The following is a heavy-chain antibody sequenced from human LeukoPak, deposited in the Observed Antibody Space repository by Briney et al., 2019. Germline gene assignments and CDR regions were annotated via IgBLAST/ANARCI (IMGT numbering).Heavy chain of an antibody. CDR2: ISTNSSFI. V-gene: IGHV3-21*01. J-gene: IGHJ5*02. CDR1: GFTFSSYS. CDR3: ARAGIWSGYSIRFDP. Sequence: GGSLRLSCAASGFTFSSYSMNWVRQAPGKGLEWVSSISTNSSFIFYADSVKGRFTISRDNAKNSVYLQMNSLRAEDTAVYYCARAGIWSGYSIRFDPGGQGTLVTVSA. D-gene: IGHD3-3*01.